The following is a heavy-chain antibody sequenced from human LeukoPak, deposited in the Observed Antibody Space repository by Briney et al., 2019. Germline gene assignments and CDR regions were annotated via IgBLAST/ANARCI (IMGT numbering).Heavy chain of an antibody. CDR2: INHSGST. CDR1: GGSFSGYY. D-gene: IGHD6-6*01. J-gene: IGHJ4*02. Sequence: PSETLSLTCAVYGGSFSGYYWSWIRQPPGKGLEWIGEINHSGSTNYNPSLKSRVTISVDKSKNQFSLKLSSVTAADTAVYYCARGSMAARPSNYFDYWGQGTLVTVSS. V-gene: IGHV4-34*01. CDR3: ARGSMAARPSNYFDY.